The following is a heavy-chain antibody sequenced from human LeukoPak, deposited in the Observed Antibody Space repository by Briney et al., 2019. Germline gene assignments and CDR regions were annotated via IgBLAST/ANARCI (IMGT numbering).Heavy chain of an antibody. CDR1: GFIFSDYY. CDR3: ARGPSSGWDAFDI. V-gene: IGHV3-11*01. D-gene: IGHD6-19*01. J-gene: IGHJ3*02. Sequence: GGSLRLSCAGSGFIFSDYYMSWIRQAPGKGLEWVSYISSSSNNIYYADSVKGRFTISRDNAKNSLYLQMNSLRAEDTAVYYCARGPSSGWDAFDIWGQGTMVTVSS. CDR2: ISSSSNNI.